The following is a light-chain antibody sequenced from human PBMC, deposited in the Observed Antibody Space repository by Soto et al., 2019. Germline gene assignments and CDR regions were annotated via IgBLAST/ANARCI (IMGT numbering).Light chain of an antibody. CDR2: EVS. V-gene: IGLV2-14*01. J-gene: IGLJ3*02. CDR1: SSDVGGYNY. CDR3: SSSTGSSTLV. Sequence: QSVLTQPASVSGSPGQSITISCTGSSSDVGGYNYVSWYQQHPGKAPKVMIYEVSNRPSGVSYRFSGAKSGNTASLTISGLQAEDEADYYCSSSTGSSTLVFGVGTQLTVL.